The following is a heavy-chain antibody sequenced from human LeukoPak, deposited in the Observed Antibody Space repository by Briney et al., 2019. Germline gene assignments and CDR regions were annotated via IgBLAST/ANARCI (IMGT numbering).Heavy chain of an antibody. Sequence: GGSLRLSCAASGFTLSDYWMNWVRQAPGKGLEWVANINLHGSVKLHVDSVEGRFTISRDNAKNSLFLQMTSLKVEDTAVYYCAASGLYNYWGQGTLVTVSS. CDR3: AASGLYNY. J-gene: IGHJ4*02. CDR1: GFTLSDYW. D-gene: IGHD3-10*01. V-gene: IGHV3-7*01. CDR2: INLHGSVK.